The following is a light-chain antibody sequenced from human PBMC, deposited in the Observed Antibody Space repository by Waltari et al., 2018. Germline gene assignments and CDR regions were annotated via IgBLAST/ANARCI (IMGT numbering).Light chain of an antibody. J-gene: IGKJ1*01. V-gene: IGKV1-17*01. CDR2: AAS. CDR1: QGIRND. CDR3: LQYNSYPWT. Sequence: DLQMTPSPSSLSASVGHRVTTTCRASQGIRNDLGWYQQKPVKAPKRLIYAASSLPSGVPSRFSGSGSGTEFTLTISSLQPEDFASYYCLQYNSYPWTFGQGTKVEIK.